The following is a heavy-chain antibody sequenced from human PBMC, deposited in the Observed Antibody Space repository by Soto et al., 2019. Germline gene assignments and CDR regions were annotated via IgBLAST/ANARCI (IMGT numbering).Heavy chain of an antibody. D-gene: IGHD3-3*01. J-gene: IGHJ5*02. CDR1: GGSFSGYY. CDR3: ARGNYDFWSGSPVGDWFDP. V-gene: IGHV4-34*01. CDR2: INHSGST. Sequence: QVQLQQWGAGLLKPSETLSLTCAVYGGSFSGYYWSWIRQPPGKGLEWIGEINHSGSTNYNPSLKSRVTISVDTSKNQFYLKLSSVTAADTPVYYCARGNYDFWSGSPVGDWFDPWGQGTLVTVSS.